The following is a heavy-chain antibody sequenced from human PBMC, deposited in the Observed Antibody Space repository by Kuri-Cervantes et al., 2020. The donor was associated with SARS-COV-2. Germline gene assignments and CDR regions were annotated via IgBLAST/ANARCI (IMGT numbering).Heavy chain of an antibody. CDR2: IYTEGSTA. D-gene: IGHD3-3*01. J-gene: IGHJ4*02. CDR3: ARDVDPYYDYWSGSAGY. CDR1: GFSFSSYW. V-gene: IGHV3-74*01. Sequence: GESLKISCAASGFSFSSYWMHWVRQAPGKGLVWVSRIYTEGSTASYADSVKGRFTISRDNAKNTLFLQMNSLRAEDTAVYYCARDVDPYYDYWSGSAGYWCQGTLVTVSS.